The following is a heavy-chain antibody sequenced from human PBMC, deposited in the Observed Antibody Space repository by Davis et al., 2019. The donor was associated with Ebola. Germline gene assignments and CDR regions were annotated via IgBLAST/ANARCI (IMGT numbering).Heavy chain of an antibody. CDR1: GYTFTTYP. J-gene: IGHJ4*02. CDR2: INTETGNP. Sequence: ASVKVSCKASGYTFTTYPMSWVRQAPGQGLEWMGWINTETGNPTYAQGFTGRFVFSLDTSVSTAYLWISSLKAEDTGVYYCARAQYCSAGYCYSPYWGQGTLVTVSS. CDR3: ARAQYCSAGYCYSPY. V-gene: IGHV7-4-1*02. D-gene: IGHD2-15*01.